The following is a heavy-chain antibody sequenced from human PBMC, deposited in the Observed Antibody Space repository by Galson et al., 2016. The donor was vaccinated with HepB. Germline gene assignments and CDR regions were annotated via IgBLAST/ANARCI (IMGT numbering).Heavy chain of an antibody. CDR1: GFTFSSYT. CDR2: ISFDESNK. J-gene: IGHJ4*02. Sequence: SLRLSCAASGFTFSSYTLHWVRQAPGKGLERVAVISFDESNKYYADSVKGRFTISGDNSKNTLYLQMNSLRAEDTAMYYCARVRGRRGPAALDYWGQGTLVTVSS. V-gene: IGHV3-30*04. D-gene: IGHD2-2*01. CDR3: ARVRGRRGPAALDY.